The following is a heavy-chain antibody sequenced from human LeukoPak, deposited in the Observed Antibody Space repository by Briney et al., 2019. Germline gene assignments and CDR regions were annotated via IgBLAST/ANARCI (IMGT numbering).Heavy chain of an antibody. CDR3: AKWKGSTSSLNGMDV. CDR1: GFTFSSYA. CDR2: IGGSGGST. Sequence: PGGSLRLSCAASGFTFSSYAMSWVRQAPGKGLEWVSAIGGSGGSTYYADSVKGRFTISRDNSKNTLYLQMNSLRAEDTAVYYCAKWKGSTSSLNGMDVWGQGTTVTVSS. D-gene: IGHD2-2*01. V-gene: IGHV3-23*01. J-gene: IGHJ6*02.